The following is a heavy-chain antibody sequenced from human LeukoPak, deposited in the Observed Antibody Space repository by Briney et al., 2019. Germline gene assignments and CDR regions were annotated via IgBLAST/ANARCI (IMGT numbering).Heavy chain of an antibody. V-gene: IGHV3-23*01. CDR3: ARDYESSTYYMDV. Sequence: GGSLRLSCAASGFTFSAYAMTWVRQAPGKGLEWVTSTSGSGEYTYYADSVKGRFSISRDNSKSTLYLQMDSLRAEDTAIYYCARDYESSTYYMDVWGKGTTVTVSS. CDR2: TSGSGEYT. CDR1: GFTFSAYA. J-gene: IGHJ6*03. D-gene: IGHD6-13*01.